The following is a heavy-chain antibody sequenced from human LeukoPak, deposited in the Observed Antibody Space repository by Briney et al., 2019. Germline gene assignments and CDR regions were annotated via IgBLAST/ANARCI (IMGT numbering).Heavy chain of an antibody. V-gene: IGHV3-30-3*01. CDR1: GFTFSSYA. J-gene: IGHJ3*02. Sequence: GGSLRLSCAASGFTFSSYAMHWVRQAPGKGLEWVAVISYDGSNKYYADSVKGRFTISRDNSKNTLYLQMNSLRAEDTAVYYCARDRAYCSSTSCYDDAFDIWGQGTMVTVSS. CDR2: ISYDGSNK. D-gene: IGHD2-2*01. CDR3: ARDRAYCSSTSCYDDAFDI.